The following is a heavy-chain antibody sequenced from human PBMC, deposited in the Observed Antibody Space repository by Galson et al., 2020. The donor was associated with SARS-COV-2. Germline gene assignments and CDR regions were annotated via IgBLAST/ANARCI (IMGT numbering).Heavy chain of an antibody. CDR2: IKQDGSEK. J-gene: IGHJ3*02. D-gene: IGHD2-15*01. Sequence: GGSLRLSCAASGLTFSSYWMSWVRQAPGKGLEWVANIKQDGSEKYYVDSVKGRFTISRDNAKNSLYLQMNSLRAEDTAVYYCARASGGSCCGAFDIWGQGTMVTVSS. V-gene: IGHV3-7*01. CDR3: ARASGGSCCGAFDI. CDR1: GLTFSSYW.